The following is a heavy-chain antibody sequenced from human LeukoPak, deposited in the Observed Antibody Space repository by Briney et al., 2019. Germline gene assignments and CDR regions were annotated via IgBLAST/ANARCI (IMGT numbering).Heavy chain of an antibody. CDR3: ARTQWLALYDY. CDR2: IYYSGST. CDR1: GGSISSGGYY. Sequence: TSETLSLTCTVSGGSISSGGYYWSWIRQHPGKGLEWIGYIYYSGSTYYNPPLKSRVTISVDTSKNQFSLKLSSVTAADTAVYYCARTQWLALYDYWGQGTLVTVSS. J-gene: IGHJ4*02. D-gene: IGHD6-19*01. V-gene: IGHV4-31*03.